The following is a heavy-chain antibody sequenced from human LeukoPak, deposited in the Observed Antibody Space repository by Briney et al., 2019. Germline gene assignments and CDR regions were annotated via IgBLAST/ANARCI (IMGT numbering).Heavy chain of an antibody. Sequence: GGSLRLSCAVSGFSVSSNYMSWVRQAPGKGLEWVSVIYNGDTTYYADSVTGRLTISRDNSKNTLYLQMKSLRAEDTAVYYCARVHCGGDCSNYYYYYMDVWGKGTTVTVSS. CDR2: IYNGDTT. V-gene: IGHV3-53*01. J-gene: IGHJ6*03. CDR1: GFSVSSNY. D-gene: IGHD2-21*01. CDR3: ARVHCGGDCSNYYYYYMDV.